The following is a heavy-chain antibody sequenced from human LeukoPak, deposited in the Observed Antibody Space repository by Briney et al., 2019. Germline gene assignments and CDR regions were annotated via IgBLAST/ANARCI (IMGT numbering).Heavy chain of an antibody. CDR1: GGSFSGYY. CDR3: ASETCGGDCYRYWYFDL. D-gene: IGHD2-21*02. Sequence: PSETLSLTCAVYGGSFSGYYWSWIRQPPGKGLEWIGEINHSGSTNYNPSLKSRVTISVDTSKNQFSLKLSSVTAADTAVYYCASETCGGDCYRYWYFDLWGRGTLVTVSS. J-gene: IGHJ2*01. CDR2: INHSGST. V-gene: IGHV4-34*01.